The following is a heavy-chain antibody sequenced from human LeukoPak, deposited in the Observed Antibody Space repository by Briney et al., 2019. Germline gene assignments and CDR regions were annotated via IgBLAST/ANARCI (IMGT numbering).Heavy chain of an antibody. V-gene: IGHV5-51*01. CDR2: IYPGDSDS. Sequence: GESLKISCKASGYSFTSNWIAWVRQMPGKGPEWMGIIYPGDSDSRYSPSFQGQVTISADKSISTAYLQWSSLKASDTAMYYCARQMITSSPMDYWGQGTLVTVSS. CDR1: GYSFTSNW. D-gene: IGHD2-2*01. CDR3: ARQMITSSPMDY. J-gene: IGHJ4*02.